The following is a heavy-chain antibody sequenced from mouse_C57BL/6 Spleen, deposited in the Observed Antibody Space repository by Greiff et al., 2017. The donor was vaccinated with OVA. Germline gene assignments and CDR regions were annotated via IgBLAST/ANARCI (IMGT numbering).Heavy chain of an antibody. J-gene: IGHJ1*03. CDR3: ARTYYGSSHWYFDV. CDR1: GYTFTSYW. D-gene: IGHD1-1*01. V-gene: IGHV1-59*01. CDR2: IDPSDSYT. Sequence: QVQLQQSGAELVRPGTSVKLSCKASGYTFTSYWMHWVKQRPGQGLEWIGVIDPSDSYTNYNQKFKGKATLTVDTSSSTAYMQLSSLTSEDSAVYYCARTYYGSSHWYFDVWGTGTTVTVSS.